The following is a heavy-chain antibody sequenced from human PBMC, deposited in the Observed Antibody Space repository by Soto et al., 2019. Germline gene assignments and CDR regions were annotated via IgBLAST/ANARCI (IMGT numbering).Heavy chain of an antibody. J-gene: IGHJ4*02. D-gene: IGHD2-21*01. CDR2: IWYAGTNK. V-gene: IGHV3-33*01. Sequence: QVQLVESGGGVVQPGRSLRLSCAASGFTFRNYGMHWVRQAPGKGLEWVAVIWYAGTNKYYADSVKGRFTISRDNSENIMYLQMNSLRVEDTAVYYCASDIRSAYFDYLGQGALVTVSS. CDR3: ASDIRSAYFDY. CDR1: GFTFRNYG.